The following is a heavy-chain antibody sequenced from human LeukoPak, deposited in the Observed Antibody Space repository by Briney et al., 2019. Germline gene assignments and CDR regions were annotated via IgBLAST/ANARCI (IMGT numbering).Heavy chain of an antibody. D-gene: IGHD5-12*01. CDR2: IHSGGITT. CDR1: GFTFSDYE. J-gene: IGHJ4*02. Sequence: GGSLRLSCAASGFTFSDYEMNWVRQAPGKGLEWVSKIHSGGITTYYADSVKGRFTISRDNAKSSLYLQMNSLRAEDTAVYYCARALDIVATITPIDYWGQGTLVTVSS. V-gene: IGHV3-48*03. CDR3: ARALDIVATITPIDY.